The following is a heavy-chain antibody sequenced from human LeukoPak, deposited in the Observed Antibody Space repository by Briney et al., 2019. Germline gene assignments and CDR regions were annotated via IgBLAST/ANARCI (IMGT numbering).Heavy chain of an antibody. Sequence: PSETLALTCSVSGVSVSSARYYWNWIRQLPGRGLEWIGYIYHTGSTYYRASLRSRLSISIDASKNQFSLRLSSVTAADTAVYYCARSRLGGYTYGFDYWGQGNLVTVSS. CDR1: GVSVSSARYY. D-gene: IGHD5-18*01. J-gene: IGHJ4*02. V-gene: IGHV4-31*03. CDR3: ARSRLGGYTYGFDY. CDR2: IYHTGST.